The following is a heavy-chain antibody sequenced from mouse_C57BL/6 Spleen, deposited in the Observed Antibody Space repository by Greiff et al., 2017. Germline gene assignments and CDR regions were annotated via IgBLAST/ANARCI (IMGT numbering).Heavy chain of an antibody. D-gene: IGHD2-2*01. CDR3: ARDYGYDETGYYAMDY. V-gene: IGHV14-2*01. CDR2: IDPEDGET. J-gene: IGHJ4*01. CDR1: GFNIKDYY. Sequence: EVKLMESGAELVKPGASVKLSCTASGFNIKDYYMHWVKQRTEQGLEWIGRIDPEDGETKYAPKFQGKATITADTSSNTAYLQLSSLTSEDTAVYYCARDYGYDETGYYAMDYWGQGTSVTVSS.